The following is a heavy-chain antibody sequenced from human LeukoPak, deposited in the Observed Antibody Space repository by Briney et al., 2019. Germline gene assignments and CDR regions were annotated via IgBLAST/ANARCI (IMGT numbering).Heavy chain of an antibody. CDR1: GFAFDDYA. Sequence: GRSLRLSCAASGFAFDDYAMHWVRQVPGKGLEWVSDISWNSGHIGCADSVKGRFTISRDNARNSLYLQMNSLRVEDTALYYCVKDFRFTVTTRAFDIWGQGTMVTVSS. D-gene: IGHD4-11*01. CDR3: VKDFRFTVTTRAFDI. CDR2: ISWNSGHI. J-gene: IGHJ3*02. V-gene: IGHV3-9*01.